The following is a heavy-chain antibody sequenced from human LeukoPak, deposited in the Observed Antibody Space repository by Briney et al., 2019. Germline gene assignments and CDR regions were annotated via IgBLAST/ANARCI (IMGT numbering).Heavy chain of an antibody. Sequence: PPETLSLTCTVSGVSISSHYWSWIRQSPGKGLEWIGNIYYTGSTNYNPSLKSRVAISIDTSKNQFSLTLNSVTAADAAVYYCASAGNPHYFDFWGLGPLITVSS. V-gene: IGHV4-59*11. J-gene: IGHJ4*02. CDR2: IYYTGST. CDR1: GVSISSHY. CDR3: ASAGNPHYFDF.